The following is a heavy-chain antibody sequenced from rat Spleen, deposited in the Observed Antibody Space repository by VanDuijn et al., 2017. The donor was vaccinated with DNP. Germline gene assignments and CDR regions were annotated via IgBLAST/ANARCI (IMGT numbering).Heavy chain of an antibody. J-gene: IGHJ2*01. D-gene: IGHD1-5*01. Sequence: EVQLQESGPGLVKPSQSLSLTCSVTGFSITSNYRWNWIRKFPGNKLEWMGYINIAGSTNYNPSLRSRISITRDTSKNQFFLQVNSVTTEDTATYYCARSDVYNGFDYWGQGVMVTVSS. CDR2: INIAGST. V-gene: IGHV3-3*01. CDR1: GFSITSNYR. CDR3: ARSDVYNGFDY.